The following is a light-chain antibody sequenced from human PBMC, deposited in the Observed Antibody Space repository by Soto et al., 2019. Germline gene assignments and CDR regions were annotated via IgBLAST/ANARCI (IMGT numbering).Light chain of an antibody. CDR2: RAS. CDR3: LQYNTDFRT. J-gene: IGKJ1*01. CDR1: QSINMW. V-gene: IGKV1-5*03. Sequence: DIQMTQSPSTLSASVGDRVTITCRASQSINMWLAWYQQKPGKAPKLLIYRASSLESGVPSRFSGSGSGTDCTITISSLQPEDFATYYCLQYNTDFRTFGQGTKVDNK.